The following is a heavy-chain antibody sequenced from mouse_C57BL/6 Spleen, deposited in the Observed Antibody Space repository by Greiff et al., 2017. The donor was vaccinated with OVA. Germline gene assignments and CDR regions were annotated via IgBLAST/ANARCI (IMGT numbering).Heavy chain of an antibody. CDR3: ARSRSTTVVAHFDY. J-gene: IGHJ2*01. CDR2: IYPGDGDT. V-gene: IGHV1-82*01. D-gene: IGHD1-1*01. Sequence: VQLQQSGPELVKPGASVKISCKASGYAFSSSWMNWVKQRPGKGLEWIGRIYPGDGDTNYNGKFKGKATLTADKSSSTAYMQLSSLTSEDSAVYFCARSRSTTVVAHFDYWGQGTTLTVSS. CDR1: GYAFSSSW.